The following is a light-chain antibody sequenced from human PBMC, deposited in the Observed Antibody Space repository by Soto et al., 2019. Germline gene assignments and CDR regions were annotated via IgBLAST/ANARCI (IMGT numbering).Light chain of an antibody. V-gene: IGKV3-11*01. CDR3: QQRSNWPQVT. CDR1: QSVSSY. CDR2: DAS. Sequence: EIVLTQSPATLSLSPVERATLSCRASQSVSSYLAWYQQKPGQSPRLRIYDASNRATGIPARFSGSGSGTDFTLTIGSLEPEDFAVYYCQQRSNWPQVTLDGGTKVDI. J-gene: IGKJ4*01.